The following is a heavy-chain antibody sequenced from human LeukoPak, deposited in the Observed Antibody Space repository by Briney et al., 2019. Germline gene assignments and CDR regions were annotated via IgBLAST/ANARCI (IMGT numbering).Heavy chain of an antibody. CDR1: GFTFSSYA. CDR2: ISGSGGST. D-gene: IGHD3-10*01. V-gene: IGHV3-23*01. CDR3: AKIPTYYYGSGTDFDY. Sequence: GGSLRLSCAASGFTFSSYAMSWVRQAPGKGLEWVSAISGSGGSTYYADSVKGRFTISRDNSKNTLYLQMNSLRAEDTAVYYCAKIPTYYYGSGTDFDYWGQGTLVTVSS. J-gene: IGHJ4*02.